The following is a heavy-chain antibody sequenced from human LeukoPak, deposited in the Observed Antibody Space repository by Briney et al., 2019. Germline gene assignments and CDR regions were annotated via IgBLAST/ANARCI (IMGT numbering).Heavy chain of an antibody. D-gene: IGHD5-18*01. Sequence: GGSLRLSCAASGFTFDDYGMSWVRQAPGKGLEWVSGINWNGGSTGYADSVKGRFTISRDNAKNSLYLQMNSLRAEDTALYYCARDLRGYSYADAFDIWGQGTMVTVSS. V-gene: IGHV3-20*04. CDR2: INWNGGST. CDR3: ARDLRGYSYADAFDI. J-gene: IGHJ3*02. CDR1: GFTFDDYG.